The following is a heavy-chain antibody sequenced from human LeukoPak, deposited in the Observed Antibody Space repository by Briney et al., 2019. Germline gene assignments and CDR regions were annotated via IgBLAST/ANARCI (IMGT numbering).Heavy chain of an antibody. CDR1: GGTFSSYA. J-gene: IGHJ6*02. CDR3: ARDYGGMDV. D-gene: IGHD3-10*01. V-gene: IGHV1-18*01. Sequence: ASVKVSCKASGGTFSSYAISWVRQAPGQGLEWMGWISAYNGNTNYALNLQGRVSMTTDTSTSTVYMELRSLRSDDTAVYYCARDYGGMDVWGQGTTVTVSS. CDR2: ISAYNGNT.